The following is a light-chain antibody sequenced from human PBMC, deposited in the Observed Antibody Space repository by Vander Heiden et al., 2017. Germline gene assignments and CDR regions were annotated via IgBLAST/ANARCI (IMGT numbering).Light chain of an antibody. CDR2: VAS. V-gene: IGKV1-33*01. CDR1: NDISNY. J-gene: IGKJ5*01. CDR3: KQDVSVPNT. Sequence: DIQTTQSPSLLVTSIGASTIITCQARNDISNYLDWYQQKPAKAPQLLIYVASNLETGVPSRFSGSGSGTDFTFTISSVEPEDIATYYCKQDVSVPNTFGQGTRLEI.